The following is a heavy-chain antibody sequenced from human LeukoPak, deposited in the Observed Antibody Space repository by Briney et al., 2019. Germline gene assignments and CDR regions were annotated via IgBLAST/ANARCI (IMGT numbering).Heavy chain of an antibody. CDR1: GFTFTSYS. CDR3: ARDFCSTTSCRLAY. CDR2: ISSGGSTI. J-gene: IGHJ4*02. D-gene: IGHD2-2*01. V-gene: IGHV3-48*01. Sequence: QTGGSLRLSCAASGFTFTSYSMHWVRQTPGKGVEWVSYISSGGSTIYYADSVKGRFTISRDNAQNSPYLQMNSLRVEDTALYYCARDFCSTTSCRLAYWGQGTLVTVSS.